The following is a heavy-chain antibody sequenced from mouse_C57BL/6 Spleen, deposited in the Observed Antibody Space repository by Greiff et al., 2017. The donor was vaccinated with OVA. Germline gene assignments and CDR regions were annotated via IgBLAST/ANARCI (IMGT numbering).Heavy chain of an antibody. CDR1: GYTFTSYW. D-gene: IGHD3-1*01. J-gene: IGHJ2*01. V-gene: IGHV1-52*01. Sequence: VQLQQPGAELVRPGSSVKLSCKASGYTFTSYWMHWVKQRPIQGLEWIGNIDPSDSETHYNQKFKDKATLTVDKSSSTAYMQLSSLTSEDSAVYYCARSIWVGAYYFDYWGQGTTRTVSS. CDR3: ARSIWVGAYYFDY. CDR2: IDPSDSET.